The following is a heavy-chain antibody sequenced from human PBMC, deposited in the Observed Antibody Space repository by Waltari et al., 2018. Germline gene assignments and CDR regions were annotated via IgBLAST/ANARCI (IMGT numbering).Heavy chain of an antibody. CDR1: GDSMSSGDW. D-gene: IGHD2-15*01. V-gene: IGHV4-4*02. Sequence: PGLVKPSGTLSVTCTVSGDSMSSGDWWSWVRQSPEKGLEWIGQIQRSGRTHYNPSFESRVSISIDTSNNQFSLKVTSTTAADTAVYYCARDRGRGIYLDSWGRGTLVTVSA. CDR3: ARDRGRGIYLDS. CDR2: IQRSGRT. J-gene: IGHJ4*02.